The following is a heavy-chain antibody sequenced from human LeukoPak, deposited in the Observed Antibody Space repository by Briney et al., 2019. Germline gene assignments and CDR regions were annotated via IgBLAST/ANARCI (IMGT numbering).Heavy chain of an antibody. Sequence: GSLRLSCAASGFTFSSYSMNWVRQAPGKGLEWVSSISSSSSYIYYADSVKGRFTIPRGNAKNSLYLQMNSLRAEDTAVYYCARDNYDFWSGTPWFDPWGQGTLVTVSS. CDR3: ARDNYDFWSGTPWFDP. V-gene: IGHV3-21*01. J-gene: IGHJ5*02. CDR2: ISSSSSYI. CDR1: GFTFSSYS. D-gene: IGHD3-3*01.